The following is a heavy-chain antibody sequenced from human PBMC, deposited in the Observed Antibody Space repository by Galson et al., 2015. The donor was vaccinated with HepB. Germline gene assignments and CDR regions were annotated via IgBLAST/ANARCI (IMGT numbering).Heavy chain of an antibody. CDR2: INNTRNT. J-gene: IGHJ4*02. CDR3: ARQKGIMMPFDY. Sequence: ETLSLTCSVSGGSISSHYWSWVRQPPGKGLEWIGYINNTRNTNYNPSLKSRVTISVDTSRIQFSLKVSSVTAADTAIYYCARQKGIMMPFDYWGQGTLVTVSS. CDR1: GGSISSHY. V-gene: IGHV4-59*08. D-gene: IGHD3-16*01.